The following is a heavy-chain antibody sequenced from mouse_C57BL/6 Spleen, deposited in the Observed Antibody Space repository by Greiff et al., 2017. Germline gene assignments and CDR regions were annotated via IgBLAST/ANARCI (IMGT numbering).Heavy chain of an antibody. CDR2: IWTGGGT. Sequence: QVQLKESGPGLVAPSQSLSITCTVSGFSLTSYAISWVRQQPGKGLEWLGVIWTGGGTNYNSALKSRLSISKDNSKSQVFLKMNSLQTDDTARYYCDGEESTTLVRAMDYWGQGTSVTVSS. V-gene: IGHV2-9-1*01. CDR1: GFSLTSYA. CDR3: DGEESTTLVRAMDY. D-gene: IGHD1-1*01. J-gene: IGHJ4*01.